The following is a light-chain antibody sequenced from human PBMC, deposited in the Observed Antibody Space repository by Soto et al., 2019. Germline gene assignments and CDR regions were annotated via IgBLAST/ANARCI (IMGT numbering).Light chain of an antibody. J-gene: IGLJ1*01. CDR1: SSDVGGYNY. CDR2: EVS. CDR3: SSYPSSTLFV. Sequence: QSVLTQPASVSGSPGQSITISCTGTSSDVGGYNYVSWYQHHPGRAPKLMIYEVSTRPSGVSNRFSGSKSGNTASLTISGLQAEDEADYYCSSYPSSTLFVFGTGTKVTV. V-gene: IGLV2-14*01.